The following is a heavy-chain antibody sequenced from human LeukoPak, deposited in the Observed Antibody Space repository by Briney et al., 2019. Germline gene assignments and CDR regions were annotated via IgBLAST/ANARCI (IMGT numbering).Heavy chain of an antibody. V-gene: IGHV3-7*01. CDR3: VRDYVWEGHRQFDY. J-gene: IGHJ4*02. CDR1: GFTFRNYW. Sequence: PGGSLRLSCAASGFTFRNYWMSWVRQAPGKGLEWVANIKEDGSEKKYVDSVKGRFTVSRDNVKNALFMQMNSLKVEDTAVYYCVRDYVWEGHRQFDYWGQGTMVTVSS. CDR2: IKEDGSEK. D-gene: IGHD3-16*01.